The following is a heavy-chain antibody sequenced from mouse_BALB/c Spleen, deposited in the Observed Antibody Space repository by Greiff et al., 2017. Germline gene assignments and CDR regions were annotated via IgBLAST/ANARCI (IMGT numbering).Heavy chain of an antibody. D-gene: IGHD2-3*01. Sequence: EVQLVESGGGLVKPGGSLKLSCAASGFTFSSYAMSWVRQTPEKRLEWVATISSGGSYTYYPDSVKGRFTISRDNAKNTLYLQMSSLRSEDTAMYYCARHDGYYVFAYWGQGTLVTVSA. J-gene: IGHJ3*01. V-gene: IGHV5-9-3*01. CDR3: ARHDGYYVFAY. CDR2: ISSGGSYT. CDR1: GFTFSSYA.